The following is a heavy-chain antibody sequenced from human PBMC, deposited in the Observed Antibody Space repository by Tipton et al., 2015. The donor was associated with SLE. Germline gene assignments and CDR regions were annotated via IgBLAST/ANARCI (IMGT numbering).Heavy chain of an antibody. J-gene: IGHJ5*02. CDR2: IDDSGNT. D-gene: IGHD3-3*01. V-gene: IGHV4-59*11. CDR3: ARGGNTIFGVVISWFDP. CDR1: GGSISSHY. Sequence: TLSLTCTVSGGSISSHYWSWIRQPPGKGLEWIGYIDDSGNTDYTPSLKSRVTISVDTSKNQFSLKLSSVTAADTAVYYCARGGNTIFGVVISWFDPWGQGTLVTVSS.